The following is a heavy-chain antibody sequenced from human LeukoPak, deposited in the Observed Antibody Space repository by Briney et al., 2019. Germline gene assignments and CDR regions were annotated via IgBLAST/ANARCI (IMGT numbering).Heavy chain of an antibody. CDR3: AREVRGYSYGYYFDY. V-gene: IGHV4-30-2*01. CDR1: GGSISSGGYS. Sequence: PSQTLSLTCAVSGGSISSGGYSWSWIRQPPGKGLEWIGYIYHSGSTYYNPSLKSRVTISVGRSKNQFSLKLSSVTAADTAVYYCAREVRGYSYGYYFDYWGQGTLVTVSS. D-gene: IGHD5-18*01. CDR2: IYHSGST. J-gene: IGHJ4*02.